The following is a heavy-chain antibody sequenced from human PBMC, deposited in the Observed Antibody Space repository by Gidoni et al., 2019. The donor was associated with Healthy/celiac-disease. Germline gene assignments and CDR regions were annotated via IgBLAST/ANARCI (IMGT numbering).Heavy chain of an antibody. D-gene: IGHD3-10*01. Sequence: QVQLVESGGGVVQPGRSLRLSCAASGFTFSSYGMHWVRQAPGKGLEWVAVISYDGSNKYYADSVKGRFTISRDNSKNTLYLQMNSLRAEDTAVYYCAKDQSSYYGSGSYDYWGQGTLVTVSS. CDR1: GFTFSSYG. CDR3: AKDQSSYYGSGSYDY. V-gene: IGHV3-30*18. CDR2: ISYDGSNK. J-gene: IGHJ4*02.